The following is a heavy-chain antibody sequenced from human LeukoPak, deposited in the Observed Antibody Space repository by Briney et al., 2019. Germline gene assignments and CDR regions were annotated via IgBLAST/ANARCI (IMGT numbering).Heavy chain of an antibody. Sequence: GGSLRLSCAASGFTFSSYWMHWVRQAPGKGLVWVSRIKTDGSTTNYADSVKGRFTISRDNAKNTLYLQMNSLTAEDTALYYCVRMSDLAYYFDSWGQGTLVTVSS. CDR2: IKTDGSTT. V-gene: IGHV3-74*01. D-gene: IGHD3-3*02. CDR3: VRMSDLAYYFDS. CDR1: GFTFSSYW. J-gene: IGHJ4*02.